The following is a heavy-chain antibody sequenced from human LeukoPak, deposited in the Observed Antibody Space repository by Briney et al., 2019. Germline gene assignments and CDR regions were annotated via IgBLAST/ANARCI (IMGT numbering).Heavy chain of an antibody. V-gene: IGHV3-21*01. CDR2: ITSSSSHI. Sequence: PGGSLRLSCVASGFTFSSYTMNWVRQAPGKGLEWVSSITSSSSHIYYADSVKGRFTISRDNAKNSLYLQMNSLRADDTAVYYCARGIVVVPAATSLDAFDIWGQGTMVTVSS. CDR1: GFTFSSYT. CDR3: ARGIVVVPAATSLDAFDI. J-gene: IGHJ3*02. D-gene: IGHD2-2*01.